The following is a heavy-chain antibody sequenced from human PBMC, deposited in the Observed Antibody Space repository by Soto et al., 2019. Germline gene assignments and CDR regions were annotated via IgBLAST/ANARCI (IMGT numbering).Heavy chain of an antibody. D-gene: IGHD6-19*01. Sequence: QVQLQQWGAGLLKSSETLSLTCAVYGGCFSGHYWTWVRQPPGKGLEWIGEIDHSGSTNYNPSLKSRVTISVDTSKNQFSLKLSSVTAADTAVYYCARKLSSAWYIDFWGQGTLVTVSS. V-gene: IGHV4-34*01. J-gene: IGHJ4*02. CDR2: IDHSGST. CDR1: GGCFSGHY. CDR3: ARKLSSAWYIDF.